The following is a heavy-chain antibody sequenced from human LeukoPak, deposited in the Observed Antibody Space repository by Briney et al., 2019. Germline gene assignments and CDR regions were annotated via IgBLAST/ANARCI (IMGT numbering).Heavy chain of an antibody. CDR3: AKDWTGTKPFDL. CDR1: GFSVGSNY. V-gene: IGHV3-23*01. D-gene: IGHD3/OR15-3a*01. CDR2: INSSGGRT. Sequence: PGGSLRLSCAASGFSVGSNYMSWVRQAPGKGLEWVSSINSSGGRTYYADSVKGRFTISRDNSKNTLYLQMNSLRAEDTAVYYCAKDWTGTKPFDLWGRGTLVTVSS. J-gene: IGHJ2*01.